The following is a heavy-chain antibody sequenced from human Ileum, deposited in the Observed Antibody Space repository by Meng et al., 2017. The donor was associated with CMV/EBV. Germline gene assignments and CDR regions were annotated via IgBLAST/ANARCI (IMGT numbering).Heavy chain of an antibody. CDR1: GYTFTYPY. Sequence: LVQSGAELQTTGSSVKISCKASGYTFTYPYLHWVRQAPGQALEWMGWITIYNGNTHYAQRFQDRLTITRHNSLHTAYMELNSLTSRDTGVYFCVRSSLYGDPYFFDSWGQGTLVTVSS. D-gene: IGHD2-21*01. CDR3: VRSSLYGDPYFFDS. V-gene: IGHV1-45*02. J-gene: IGHJ5*01. CDR2: ITIYNGNT.